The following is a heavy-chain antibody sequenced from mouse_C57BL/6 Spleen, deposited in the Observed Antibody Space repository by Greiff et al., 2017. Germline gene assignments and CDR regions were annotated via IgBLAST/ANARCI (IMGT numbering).Heavy chain of an antibody. J-gene: IGHJ3*01. Sequence: EVMLVESGEGLVKPGGSLKLSCAASGFTFSSYAMSWVRQTPEKRLEWVAYISSGGDYIYYADTVKGRFTISRDNARNTLYLQMSSLKSEDTAMDYCTSLTGTSFFFAYWGQGTLVTVSA. CDR3: TSLTGTSFFFAY. CDR1: GFTFSSYA. CDR2: ISSGGDYI. V-gene: IGHV5-9-1*02. D-gene: IGHD4-1*01.